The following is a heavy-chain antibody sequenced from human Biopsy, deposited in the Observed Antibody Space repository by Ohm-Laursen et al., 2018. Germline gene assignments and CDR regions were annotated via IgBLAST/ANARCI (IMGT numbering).Heavy chain of an antibody. CDR2: IYNSGST. Sequence: GTLSLTCTVSGGSMSSYYWTWIRQPPGKGLEWIGYIYNSGSTNYNPSLKSRVTISVAEDTSKSQFSLRLSSVTAADTAMYYCARGEAGVYDALDIWGQGTMVIVSS. D-gene: IGHD5/OR15-5a*01. J-gene: IGHJ3*02. V-gene: IGHV4-59*01. CDR1: GGSMSSYY. CDR3: ARGEAGVYDALDI.